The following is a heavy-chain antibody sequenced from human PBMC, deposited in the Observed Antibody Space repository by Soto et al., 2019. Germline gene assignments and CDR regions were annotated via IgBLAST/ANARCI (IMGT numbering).Heavy chain of an antibody. CDR2: INHSGST. Sequence: PSETLSLTCAVYGGSFSGYYWSWIRQPPGKGLEWIGEINHSGSTNYNPSLKSRVTISVDTSKNQFSLKLSSVTAADTAVYYCAIRSNEEYYFDYWGQGTLVIVSS. V-gene: IGHV4-34*01. CDR1: GGSFSGYY. J-gene: IGHJ4*02. CDR3: AIRSNEEYYFDY.